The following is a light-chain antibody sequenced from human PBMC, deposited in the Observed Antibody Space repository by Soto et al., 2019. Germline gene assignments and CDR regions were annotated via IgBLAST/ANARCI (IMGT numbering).Light chain of an antibody. V-gene: IGKV1-39*01. Sequence: DIQMTQSPFSLSASVGERVTITCRASQSISSYLNWYQQKPGKAPKLLIYAASSLQSGVPSRFSGSGSGTEFTLTISSLQPDDFATYYCQHYNSYSEAFGQGTKVDI. CDR2: AAS. J-gene: IGKJ1*01. CDR1: QSISSY. CDR3: QHYNSYSEA.